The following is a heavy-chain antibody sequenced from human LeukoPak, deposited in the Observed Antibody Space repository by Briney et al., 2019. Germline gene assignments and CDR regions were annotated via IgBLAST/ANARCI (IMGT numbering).Heavy chain of an antibody. CDR2: ISSDGGST. D-gene: IGHD5-12*01. Sequence: GGSLRLSCAASGFTFSSYAMHWVRQAPGKGLEYVSAISSDGGSTYYANSVKGRFTISRDNSKNTLYLQMGSLRAEDMAVYYCAKDIQTWPRFPDYWGQGTLVTVSS. CDR3: AKDIQTWPRFPDY. CDR1: GFTFSSYA. V-gene: IGHV3-64*01. J-gene: IGHJ4*02.